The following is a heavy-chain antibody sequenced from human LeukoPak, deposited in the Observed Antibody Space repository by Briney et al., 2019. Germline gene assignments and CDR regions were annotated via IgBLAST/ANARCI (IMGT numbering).Heavy chain of an antibody. D-gene: IGHD3-10*01. CDR2: ISAYNGNT. CDR1: GYTFTSYG. Sequence: ASVKVSCKASGYTFTSYGISWVRQAPGQGLEWMGWISAYNGNTNYAQKFQGRVTMTRDTSTSTVYMELSSLRSEDTAVYYCARDLYGSGSYKPFDYWGQGTLVTVSS. CDR3: ARDLYGSGSYKPFDY. V-gene: IGHV1-18*01. J-gene: IGHJ4*02.